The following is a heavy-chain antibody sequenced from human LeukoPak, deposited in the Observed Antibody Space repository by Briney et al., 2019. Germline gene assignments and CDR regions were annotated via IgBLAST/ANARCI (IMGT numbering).Heavy chain of an antibody. V-gene: IGHV3-74*01. Sequence: GGSLRLSCAASGFTFSIYCMHWVCQAPGKGPMWFSRICPDGPVTNYADSVKARFSISRDNARNTVYLQMNSLRAEDTAIYYCVRDFRSADYWGQGTLVTVSS. CDR1: GFTFSIYC. CDR3: VRDFRSADY. J-gene: IGHJ4*02. CDR2: ICPDGPVT.